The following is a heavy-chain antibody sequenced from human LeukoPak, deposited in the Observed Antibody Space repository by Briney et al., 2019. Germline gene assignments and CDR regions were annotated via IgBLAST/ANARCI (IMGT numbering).Heavy chain of an antibody. Sequence: SETLSLTCTVSGYSISSGYYWGWIRQPPGKGLEWIGYIYYSGSTNYNPSLKSRVTISVDTSKNRFSLKLSSVTAADTAVYYCARVRSSKGSNWFDPWGQGTLVTVSS. CDR1: GYSISSGYY. CDR3: ARVRSSKGSNWFDP. CDR2: IYYSGST. J-gene: IGHJ5*02. V-gene: IGHV4-61*01.